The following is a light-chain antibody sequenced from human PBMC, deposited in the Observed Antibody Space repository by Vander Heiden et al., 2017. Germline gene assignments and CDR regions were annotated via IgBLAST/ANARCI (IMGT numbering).Light chain of an antibody. V-gene: IGKV3-15*01. J-gene: IGKJ1*01. CDR2: GAS. CDR3: QQYNNWPWS. Sequence: IVLTQSPATLSVSPGERATLSCGASQSISNYLAWYQQKPGQAPRLLIYGASTRATDIPARCSGSGSGAEFTITISSLQSEDFAVDYCQQYNNWPWSFGQGTKVEIK. CDR1: QSISNY.